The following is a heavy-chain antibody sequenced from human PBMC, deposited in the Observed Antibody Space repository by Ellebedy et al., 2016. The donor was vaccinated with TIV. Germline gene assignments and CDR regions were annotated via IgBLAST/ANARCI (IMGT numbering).Heavy chain of an antibody. CDR3: ARDAWGRDAFDI. CDR2: INHSGST. Sequence: SETLSLXXAVYGGSFNRYYWSWIRQPPGKGLEWIGEINHSGSTNYNPSLKSRVTISVDTSKNQFSLKLSSVTATDTAVYYCARDAWGRDAFDIWGQGTMVSVSS. V-gene: IGHV4-34*01. D-gene: IGHD7-27*01. J-gene: IGHJ3*02. CDR1: GGSFNRYY.